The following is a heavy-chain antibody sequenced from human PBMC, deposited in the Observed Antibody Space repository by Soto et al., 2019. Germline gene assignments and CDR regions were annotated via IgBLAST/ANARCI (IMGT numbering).Heavy chain of an antibody. J-gene: IGHJ4*02. CDR2: MFPGDSDT. D-gene: IGHD3-22*01. Sequence: PGESLKISCKGSGYTFTSYWIGWVRQMPGKGLEWMGIMFPGDSDTRYSPSFEGQVTISADNSTSTAYLQWRSLKASDTAMYYCARYNGDYDSRARLGPWGQGTLGTVSS. CDR1: GYTFTSYW. V-gene: IGHV5-51*01. CDR3: ARYNGDYDSRARLGP.